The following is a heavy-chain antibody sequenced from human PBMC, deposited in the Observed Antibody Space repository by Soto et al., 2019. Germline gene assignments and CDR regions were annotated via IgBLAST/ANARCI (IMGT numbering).Heavy chain of an antibody. J-gene: IGHJ4*02. V-gene: IGHV3-7*01. CDR2: IQQDGSEN. CDR1: GFTFSSYW. Sequence: DVQLVESGGGLVQPGGSLRLSCAASGFTFSSYWMSWVRQAPGKGLEWVANIQQDGSENYYVDSVKGRFTISRDNAKNSRYVQMNSLRADDSADYYCARGYDSNGYRLGDWGQGTLVTVSS. CDR3: ARGYDSNGYRLGD. D-gene: IGHD3-22*01.